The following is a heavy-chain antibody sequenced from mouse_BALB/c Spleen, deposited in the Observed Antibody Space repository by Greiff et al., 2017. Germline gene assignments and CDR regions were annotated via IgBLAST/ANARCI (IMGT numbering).Heavy chain of an antibody. Sequence: DVMLVESGGGLVQPGGSRKLSCAASGFTFSSFGTHWVRQAPEKGLEWVAYISSGSSTIYYADTVKGRFTISRDNPKNTLFLQMTSLRSEDTAMYYCARDLYYDSPWFAYWGQGTLVTVSA. CDR3: ARDLYYDSPWFAY. CDR2: ISSGSSTI. V-gene: IGHV5-17*02. J-gene: IGHJ3*01. CDR1: GFTFSSFG. D-gene: IGHD2-4*01.